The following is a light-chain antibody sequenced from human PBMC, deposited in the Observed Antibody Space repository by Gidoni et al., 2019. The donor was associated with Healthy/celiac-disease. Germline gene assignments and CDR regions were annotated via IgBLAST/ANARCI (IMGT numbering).Light chain of an antibody. J-gene: IGKJ3*01. CDR1: QCISSY. Sequence: DIQLTPSPSFLSASVGDRVTITCRASQCISSYLAWYQQKPGKAPKLLIYAASTLQSGVPSRFSGSGSGTEFTHTISRLQPEDFATYDCQQLNSYPRVTFGPGTKVDIK. CDR2: AAS. V-gene: IGKV1-9*01. CDR3: QQLNSYPRVT.